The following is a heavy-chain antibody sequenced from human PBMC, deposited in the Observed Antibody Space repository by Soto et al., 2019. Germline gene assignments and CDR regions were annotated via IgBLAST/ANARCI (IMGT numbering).Heavy chain of an antibody. CDR1: GGTFSSHV. CDR2: IIPKFVRP. J-gene: IGHJ4*02. D-gene: IGHD1-7*01. V-gene: IGHV1-69*01. Sequence: QVQLVQSGAEVKKPGSSVRVSCKTSGGTFSSHVFSWVRQAPGQGLEWMGGIIPKFVRPNSAQRFQERVNITAGDSTSPVYMELRSLRPEDTAVYSCARGAKGLGYNWKYVTFDLWGQGTRVTVSS. CDR3: ARGAKGLGYNWKYVTFDL.